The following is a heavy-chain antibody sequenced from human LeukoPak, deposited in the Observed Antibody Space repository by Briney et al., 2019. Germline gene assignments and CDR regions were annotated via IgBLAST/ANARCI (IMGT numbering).Heavy chain of an antibody. J-gene: IGHJ6*03. CDR1: GGSISSGSYY. CDR3: ARDQYYYGSGSSNPTYYYYYYYMDV. D-gene: IGHD3-10*01. V-gene: IGHV4-61*02. Sequence: SETLSLTCTVSGGSISSGSYYWSWIRQPAGKGLEWSGRIYTSGSTNYNPSLKSRVTISVDTSKNQFSLKLSSVTAADTAVYYCARDQYYYGSGSSNPTYYYYYYYMDVWGKGTTVTVSS. CDR2: IYTSGST.